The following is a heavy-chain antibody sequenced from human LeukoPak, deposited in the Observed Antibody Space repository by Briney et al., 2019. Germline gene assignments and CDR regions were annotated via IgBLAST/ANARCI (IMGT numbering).Heavy chain of an antibody. CDR2: MELNSSNT. Sequence: VASVSLSFTSSGYTFTIYDINRVRQAPGQGQGWMGGMELNSSNTGDARKFQGRTTMTRNTSISTAYMELSSLRPEDTAVYYCARGRYSSSWYASPKFDYWGQGTLVTVSS. D-gene: IGHD6-13*01. V-gene: IGHV1-8*01. CDR3: ARGRYSSSWYASPKFDY. CDR1: GYTFTIYD. J-gene: IGHJ4*02.